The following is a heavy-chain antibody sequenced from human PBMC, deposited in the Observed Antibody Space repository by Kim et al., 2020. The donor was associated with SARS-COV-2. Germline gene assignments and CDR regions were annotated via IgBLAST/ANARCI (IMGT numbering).Heavy chain of an antibody. Sequence: SETLSLTCAVYGGSFSGYYWSWIRQPPGKGLEWIGEINHSGSTNYNPSLKSRFTISVDTSKNQFSLKLSSVTAADTAVYYCARGVEIAAAGLLIPYYYYGMDVWGQGNTVTVSS. V-gene: IGHV4-34*01. CDR3: ARGVEIAAAGLLIPYYYYGMDV. CDR1: GGSFSGYY. J-gene: IGHJ6*02. CDR2: INHSGST. D-gene: IGHD6-13*01.